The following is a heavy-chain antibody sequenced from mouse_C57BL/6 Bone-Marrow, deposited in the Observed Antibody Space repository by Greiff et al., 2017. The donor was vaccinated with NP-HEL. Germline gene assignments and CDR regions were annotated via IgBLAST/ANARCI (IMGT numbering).Heavy chain of an antibody. CDR1: GYTFTSYW. D-gene: IGHD1-1*01. J-gene: IGHJ3*01. V-gene: IGHV1-52*01. Sequence: QVHVKQSGAELVRPGSSVKLSCKASGYTFTSYWMHWVKQRPIQGLEWIGNIDPSDSETHYNQKFKDKATLTVDKSSSTAYMQLSSLTSEDSAVYYCAREDYGSSTYWGQGTLVTVSA. CDR2: IDPSDSET. CDR3: AREDYGSSTY.